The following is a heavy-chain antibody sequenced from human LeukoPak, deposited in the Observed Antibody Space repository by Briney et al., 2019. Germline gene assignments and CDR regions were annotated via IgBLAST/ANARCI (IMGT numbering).Heavy chain of an antibody. Sequence: ASVKVSCKASGYTFTSYDINWVRQATGQGLEWMGWMNPNSGNTGYAQKFQGRVTITRNTSISTAYMELSSLRSEDTAVYYCARGTFEQQLVRPWYYYYYMDVWGKGTTVTVSS. CDR3: ARGTFEQQLVRPWYYYYYMDV. J-gene: IGHJ6*03. CDR2: MNPNSGNT. V-gene: IGHV1-8*03. D-gene: IGHD6-13*01. CDR1: GYTFTSYD.